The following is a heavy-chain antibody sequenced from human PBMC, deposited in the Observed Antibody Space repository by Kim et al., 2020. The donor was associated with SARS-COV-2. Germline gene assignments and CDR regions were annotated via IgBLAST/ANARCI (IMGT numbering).Heavy chain of an antibody. Sequence: SETLSLTCAVSGGSISSSNWWSWVRQPPGKGLEWIGEIYHSGSTNYNPSLKSRVTISVDKSKNQFSLKLSSVTAADTAVYYCARGLGRDTGDPILVYWGQGTLVTVSS. CDR2: IYHSGST. J-gene: IGHJ4*02. V-gene: IGHV4-4*02. D-gene: IGHD7-27*01. CDR1: GGSISSSNW. CDR3: ARGLGRDTGDPILVY.